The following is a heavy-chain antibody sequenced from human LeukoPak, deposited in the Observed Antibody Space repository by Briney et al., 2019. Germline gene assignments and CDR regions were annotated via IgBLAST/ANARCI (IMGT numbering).Heavy chain of an antibody. V-gene: IGHV3-48*03. CDR2: ISSSGSTR. D-gene: IGHD3-10*01. J-gene: IGHJ3*01. Sequence: PGGSLRLSCAASGFTFSSHAIHWVRQAPGKGLEWVSYISSSGSTRYYADSLKGRFTISRDNAGNSLYLQMDSLRADDTAVYYCARDRSRMVRGIDALDLWGQGTMVTVSS. CDR1: GFTFSSHA. CDR3: ARDRSRMVRGIDALDL.